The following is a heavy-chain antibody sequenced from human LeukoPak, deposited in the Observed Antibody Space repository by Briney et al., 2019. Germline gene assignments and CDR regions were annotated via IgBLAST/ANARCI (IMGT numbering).Heavy chain of an antibody. CDR1: GGSISSYY. D-gene: IGHD6-13*01. CDR3: ARARSAAGPPYFDY. V-gene: IGHV4-59*01. CDR2: IYYSGST. Sequence: SETLSLTCTVSGGSISSYYWSWIRQPPGKGLEWIGYIYYSGSTNYNPSLKSRVTISVDTPKNQFSLKLSSVTAADTAVYYCARARSAAGPPYFDYWGQGTLVTVSS. J-gene: IGHJ4*02.